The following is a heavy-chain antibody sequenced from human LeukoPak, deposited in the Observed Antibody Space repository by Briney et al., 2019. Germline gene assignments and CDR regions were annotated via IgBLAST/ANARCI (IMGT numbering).Heavy chain of an antibody. CDR2: INPNSGSR. Sequence: ASVKVSCKASGYTFTSNYIHWVRQAPGQGLEWMGLINPNSGSRSYAQKFQGRVTMTRDTSTSTVYMELSSLRSEDTAVYYCARSLTSTMIVVVIPYGAFDIWGQGTMVTVSS. D-gene: IGHD3-22*01. J-gene: IGHJ3*02. CDR1: GYTFTSNY. V-gene: IGHV1-46*01. CDR3: ARSLTSTMIVVVIPYGAFDI.